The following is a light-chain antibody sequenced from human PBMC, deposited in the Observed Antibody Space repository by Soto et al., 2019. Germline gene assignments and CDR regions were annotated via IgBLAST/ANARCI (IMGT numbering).Light chain of an antibody. J-gene: IGKJ2*02. Sequence: DIQMTQSPSTLSASVGDRVTITCRASQTIRSWLAWYQQKPGKAPKLLIYDASSLQSGVPSRFSGSGSGTEFTLTISSLQPDDFATYYCQQYITLLGTFGQGTKLEIK. V-gene: IGKV1-5*01. CDR3: QQYITLLGT. CDR2: DAS. CDR1: QTIRSW.